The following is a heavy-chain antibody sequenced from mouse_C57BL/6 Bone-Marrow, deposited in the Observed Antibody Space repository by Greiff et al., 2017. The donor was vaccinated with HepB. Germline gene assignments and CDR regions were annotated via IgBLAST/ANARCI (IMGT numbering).Heavy chain of an antibody. V-gene: IGHV1-7*01. CDR1: GYTFTSYW. J-gene: IGHJ3*01. Sequence: VQLQQSGAELAKPGASVKLSCKASGYTFTSYWMHWVKQRPGQGLEWIGYINPSSGYTKYNQKFKDKATLTADQSSSPAYMQLSSLTYEDSAVYYCARNPTDGYRAWFAYWGQGTLVTVSA. D-gene: IGHD2-3*01. CDR2: INPSSGYT. CDR3: ARNPTDGYRAWFAY.